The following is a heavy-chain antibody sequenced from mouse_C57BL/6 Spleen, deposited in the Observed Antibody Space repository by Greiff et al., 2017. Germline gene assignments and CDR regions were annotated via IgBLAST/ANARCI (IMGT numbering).Heavy chain of an antibody. CDR2: ISSGSSTI. Sequence: EVQRVESGGGLVKPGGSLKLSCAASGFTFSDYGMHWVRQAPEKGLEWVAYISSGSSTIYYADTVKGRFTIYRDNAKNTLFLQMTSLRSEDTAMYYCARRDYDGGYFDVWGTGTTVTVSS. D-gene: IGHD2-4*01. J-gene: IGHJ1*03. CDR3: ARRDYDGGYFDV. CDR1: GFTFSDYG. V-gene: IGHV5-17*01.